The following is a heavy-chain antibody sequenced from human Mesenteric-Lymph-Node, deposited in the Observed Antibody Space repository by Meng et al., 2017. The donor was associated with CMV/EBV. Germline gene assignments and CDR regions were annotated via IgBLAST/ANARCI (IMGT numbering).Heavy chain of an antibody. CDR2: ISPYNGNT. V-gene: IGHV1-18*04. D-gene: IGHD3-10*01. J-gene: IGHJ6*02. CDR1: GSSFSGYY. Sequence: ASVKVSCKASGSSFSGYYLHWVRQAPGQGLEWMGWISPYNGNTNYAQKFQGRVTMTTDTSTSTVYMELRSLRSDDTAVYYCARDQGVQMDVWGQGTTVTVSS. CDR3: ARDQGVQMDV.